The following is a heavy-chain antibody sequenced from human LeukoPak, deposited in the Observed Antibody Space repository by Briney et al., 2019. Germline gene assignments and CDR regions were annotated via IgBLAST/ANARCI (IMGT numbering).Heavy chain of an antibody. Sequence: GGSLRLSCAASGFTFSTYAMHWVRQAPGKGLEWVAIMSFDGTDKYYADSVKGRFTISRDNSKNTLFPQLNSLRSDDTAVYFCAREVSGAFDIWGQGTMVTVSS. CDR1: GFTFSTYA. J-gene: IGHJ3*02. V-gene: IGHV3-30*01. CDR2: MSFDGTDK. CDR3: AREVSGAFDI.